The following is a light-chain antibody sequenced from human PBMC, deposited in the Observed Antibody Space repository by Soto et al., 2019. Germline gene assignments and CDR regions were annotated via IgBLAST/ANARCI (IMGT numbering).Light chain of an antibody. CDR1: QSVSSSY. V-gene: IGKV3-20*01. CDR3: QQYGSSPGT. J-gene: IGKJ1*01. CDR2: GAS. Sequence: EIVLTQSPGTLSLSPGERATLSCRASQSVSSSYLAWYQQKPGQAPRLLIYGASSRATGITDRFSGSGSGTDFTLTISRLAPEDFAVYYCQQYGSSPGTFGQLIKLEIK.